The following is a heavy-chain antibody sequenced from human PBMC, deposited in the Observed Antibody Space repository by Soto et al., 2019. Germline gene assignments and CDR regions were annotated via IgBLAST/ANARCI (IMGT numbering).Heavy chain of an antibody. Sequence: GGSLRLSCAASGFTFSSYGMHWVRQAPGKGLEWVAVIWYDGSNKYYADSVKGRFTISRDNSKNTLYLQMNSLRAEDTAVYYCARWGGPTYYDILTGYYNRSEDAFDIWGQGTMVTVSS. D-gene: IGHD3-9*01. CDR2: IWYDGSNK. J-gene: IGHJ3*02. CDR3: ARWGGPTYYDILTGYYNRSEDAFDI. CDR1: GFTFSSYG. V-gene: IGHV3-33*01.